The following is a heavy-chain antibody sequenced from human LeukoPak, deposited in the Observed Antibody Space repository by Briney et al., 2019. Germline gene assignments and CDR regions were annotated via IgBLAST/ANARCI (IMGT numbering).Heavy chain of an antibody. CDR2: IIPIFGTA. V-gene: IGHV1-69*01. CDR1: GGTFSSYA. Sequence: SVKVSCKASGGTFSSYAISWVRQAPGQGLEWMGGIIPIFGTANYAQKFQGRVTITADESTSTAYMELSSLRSVDTAVYYCARAYDSSAIPRRFDYWGQGTLVTVSS. CDR3: ARAYDSSAIPRRFDY. J-gene: IGHJ4*02. D-gene: IGHD3-22*01.